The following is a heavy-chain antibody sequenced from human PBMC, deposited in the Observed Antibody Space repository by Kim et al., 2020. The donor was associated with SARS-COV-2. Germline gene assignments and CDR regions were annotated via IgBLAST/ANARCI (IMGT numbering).Heavy chain of an antibody. CDR1: GFTFSSYE. D-gene: IGHD2-15*01. Sequence: GGSLRLSCAASGFTFSSYEMNWVRQAPGKGLEWVSYISSSGRTTYYADSVKGRFTISRDNAKNSLHLQMNSLRAEDTALYYCARVLGYRGFDYWGQGTLVTVSS. J-gene: IGHJ4*02. CDR3: ARVLGYRGFDY. CDR2: ISSSGRTT. V-gene: IGHV3-48*03.